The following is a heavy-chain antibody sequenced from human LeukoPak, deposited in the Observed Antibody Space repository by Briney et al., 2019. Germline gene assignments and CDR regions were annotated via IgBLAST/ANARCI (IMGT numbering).Heavy chain of an antibody. V-gene: IGHV1-2*02. J-gene: IGHJ5*02. CDR2: INPSSGGT. CDR1: GYTFTGYY. Sequence: ASVKVSCKASGYTFTGYYMHWVRQAPGQGLEWMGWINPSSGGTYYAQKFQGRVTMTTDTSTSTAYMELRSLRSDDTAVYYCARDWFDPWGQGTLVTVSS. CDR3: ARDWFDP.